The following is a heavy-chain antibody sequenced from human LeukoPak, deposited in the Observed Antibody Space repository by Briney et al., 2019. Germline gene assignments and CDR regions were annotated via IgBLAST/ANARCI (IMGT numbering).Heavy chain of an antibody. CDR2: ISRDSDIR. D-gene: IGHD5-12*01. J-gene: IGHJ4*02. Sequence: GGSLRLSCAASGFIFGRDSMNWVRQAPGRGLEWISYISRDSDIRYYADSVKGRFTISRDNSKNTLYLQMNSLRAEDTAVYYCAKVGNSGYVFFHFDYWGQGPLVTVSS. CDR3: AKVGNSGYVFFHFDY. V-gene: IGHV3-23*01. CDR1: GFIFGRDS.